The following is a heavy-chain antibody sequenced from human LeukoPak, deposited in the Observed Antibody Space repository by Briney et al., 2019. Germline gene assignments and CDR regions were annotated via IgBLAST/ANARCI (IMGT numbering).Heavy chain of an antibody. CDR1: GFTFSSYE. D-gene: IGHD3-3*01. CDR2: ITNSGNTI. CDR3: ARPRITVFGVVPWAFDV. V-gene: IGHV3-48*03. Sequence: PGGSLRLSCAASGFTFSSYEMNWVRQAPGKGLEWISYITNSGNTIYYADSVKGRFTISRDDAKNSLYLQMNSTRAEDTAVYYCARPRITVFGVVPWAFDVWGQGTMVTVSS. J-gene: IGHJ3*01.